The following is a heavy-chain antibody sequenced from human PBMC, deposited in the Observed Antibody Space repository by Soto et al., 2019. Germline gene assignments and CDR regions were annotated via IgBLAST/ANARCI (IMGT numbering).Heavy chain of an antibody. CDR1: GFTFSNYG. Sequence: QVQLVESGGGVVQPGRSLRLSCEASGFTFSNYGMHWVRQAPGKGLEWVAVIWNDGSSRYYADSVKGRFTVSRDNSKNTLFLQMNNVRDEDTAVYYCAGPDLVAATGAALDYWGQGTLVTVSS. J-gene: IGHJ4*02. D-gene: IGHD5-12*01. V-gene: IGHV3-33*03. CDR2: IWNDGSSR. CDR3: AGPDLVAATGAALDY.